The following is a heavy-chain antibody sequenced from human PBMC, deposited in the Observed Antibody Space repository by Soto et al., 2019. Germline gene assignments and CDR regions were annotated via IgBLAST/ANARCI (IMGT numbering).Heavy chain of an antibody. J-gene: IGHJ4*01. V-gene: IGHV4-59*01. CDR3: ARASGYSYGYDDFFDN. CDR2: FHFSGST. D-gene: IGHD5-18*01. Sequence: WTWLRQSPWSGLEWIGYFHFSGSTKYNPSLESRLTISADTSKNQISLTLGSVTAADTAVYYCARASGYSYGYDDFFDNWGQGTLANVSS.